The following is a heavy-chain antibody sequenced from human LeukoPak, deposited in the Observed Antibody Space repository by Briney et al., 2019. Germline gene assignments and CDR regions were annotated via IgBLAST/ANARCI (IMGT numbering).Heavy chain of an antibody. J-gene: IGHJ4*02. D-gene: IGHD6-13*01. Sequence: SETLSLTCTVSGGSISSGSHYWSWIRQPAGKGLEWIGRIYTSGSINYNPSLKSRVTISVDTSKNQFSLKLSSVTAADTAVYYCARGDRQQLGQLIDYWGQGTLVTVSS. CDR2: IYTSGSI. CDR3: ARGDRQQLGQLIDY. V-gene: IGHV4-61*02. CDR1: GGSISSGSHY.